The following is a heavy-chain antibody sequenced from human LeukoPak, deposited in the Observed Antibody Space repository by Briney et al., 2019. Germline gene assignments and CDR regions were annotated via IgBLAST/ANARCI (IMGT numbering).Heavy chain of an antibody. J-gene: IGHJ4*02. D-gene: IGHD6-13*01. CDR2: ISYDGSTK. CDR1: GFIFNSFS. Sequence: PGGSLRLSCATSGFIFNSFSMHWVRQAPGKGLEWVAIISYDGSTKSYADSVKGRFTISGDNSKNTVYLQMNSLKTEDTAVYYCARDWWGYSSSWGLFDYWGQGTLVTVSS. V-gene: IGHV3-30-3*01. CDR3: ARDWWGYSSSWGLFDY.